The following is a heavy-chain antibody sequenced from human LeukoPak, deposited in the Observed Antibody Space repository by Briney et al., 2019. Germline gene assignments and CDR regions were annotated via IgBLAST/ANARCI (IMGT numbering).Heavy chain of an antibody. CDR2: ISAYNGNT. CDR3: ARAMYYDSSGSDAFDI. J-gene: IGHJ3*02. V-gene: IGHV1-18*01. D-gene: IGHD3-22*01. Sequence: GASVKVSCKASGYTFTSYGISWVRQAPGQGLEWMGWISAYNGNTNYAQKLQGRVTMTTDTSTGTAYMELRSLRSDDTAVYYCARAMYYDSSGSDAFDIWGQGTMVTVSS. CDR1: GYTFTSYG.